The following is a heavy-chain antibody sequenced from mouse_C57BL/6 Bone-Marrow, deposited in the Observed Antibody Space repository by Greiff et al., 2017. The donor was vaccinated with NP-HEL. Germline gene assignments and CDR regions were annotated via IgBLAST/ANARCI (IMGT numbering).Heavy chain of an antibody. CDR3: AREGGPYYYGSCYYAMDY. D-gene: IGHD1-1*01. Sequence: VQLQQPGAELVKPGASVKLSCKASGYTFTSYWMHWVKQRPGRGLEWIGRIDPNSGGTKYNEKFKSKATLTVDKPSSPAYMQLSSLTSEDSAVYYCAREGGPYYYGSCYYAMDYWGQGTSVTVSS. CDR1: GYTFTSYW. CDR2: IDPNSGGT. V-gene: IGHV1-72*01. J-gene: IGHJ4*01.